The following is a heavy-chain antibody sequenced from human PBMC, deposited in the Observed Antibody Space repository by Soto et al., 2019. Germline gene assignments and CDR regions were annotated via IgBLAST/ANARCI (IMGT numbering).Heavy chain of an antibody. CDR2: ITPMLDIA. Sequence: GASVKVSCKASGGTFSSYVFNWVRQAPGQGLEWMGRITPMLDIANYAQKFQGRVTITADKSTSTAYMELSSLISEDTAVYYCATGAYNNHVYYYYFFDVRAQRNTVPVSS. J-gene: IGHJ6*03. CDR3: ATGAYNNHVYYYYFFDV. D-gene: IGHD4-4*01. CDR1: GGTFSSYV. V-gene: IGHV1-69*04.